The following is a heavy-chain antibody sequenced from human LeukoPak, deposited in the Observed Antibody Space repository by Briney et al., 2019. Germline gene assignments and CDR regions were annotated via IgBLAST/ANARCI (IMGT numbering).Heavy chain of an antibody. CDR1: GFTFSLYG. CDR2: IRYDGGNK. Sequence: GGSLRLSCVASGFTFSLYGMHWVRQAPGKGLEWVTFIRYDGGNKYYADSVKGRFTISRDDSKNTLYLQLSSLRVEDTAAYYCAKDISIKSDGTYFDYGGQGTVVTVSS. J-gene: IGHJ4*02. D-gene: IGHD1-26*01. V-gene: IGHV3-30*02. CDR3: AKDISIKSDGTYFDY.